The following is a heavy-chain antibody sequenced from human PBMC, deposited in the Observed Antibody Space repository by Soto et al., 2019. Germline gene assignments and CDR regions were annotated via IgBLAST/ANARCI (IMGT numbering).Heavy chain of an antibody. CDR1: GGSISSSSYY. J-gene: IGHJ4*02. CDR2: IYYSGST. CDR3: ARGPYDSSGYYWPFDY. Sequence: SETLSLTCTVSGGSISSSSYYWGWIRQPPGKGLEWIGSIYYSGSTYYNPSLKSRVTISVDTSKNQFSLKLSSVTAADTAVYYCARGPYDSSGYYWPFDYWGQGTLVTVSS. V-gene: IGHV4-39*01. D-gene: IGHD3-22*01.